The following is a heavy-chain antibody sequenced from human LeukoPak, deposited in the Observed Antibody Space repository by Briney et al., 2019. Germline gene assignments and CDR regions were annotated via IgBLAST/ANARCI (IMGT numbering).Heavy chain of an antibody. J-gene: IGHJ4*02. CDR2: IYHSGST. CDR1: GYSISSGYY. D-gene: IGHD2-2*01. CDR3: AGLGGTKGY. V-gene: IGHV4-38-2*01. Sequence: SETLSLTCAVSGYSISSGYYWGWIRQPPGKGLEWIGSIYHSGSTYYNPSLKSRVTISVDTSKNQFSLKPSSVTAADTAVYYCAGLGGTKGYWGQGTLVTVSS.